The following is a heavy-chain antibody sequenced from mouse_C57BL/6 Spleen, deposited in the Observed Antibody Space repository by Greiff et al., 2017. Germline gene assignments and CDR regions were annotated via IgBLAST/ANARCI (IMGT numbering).Heavy chain of an antibody. D-gene: IGHD1-1*01. J-gene: IGHJ3*01. CDR2: IDPETGGT. Sequence: QVQLQQSGAELVRPGASVTLSCKASGYTFTDYEMHWVKQTPVHGLEWIGAIDPETGGTAYNQKFKGKAILTADKSSSTAYMELRSLTSEDSAVYYCTRSDYYGSSYVAYWGQGNLVTVSA. V-gene: IGHV1-15*01. CDR3: TRSDYYGSSYVAY. CDR1: GYTFTDYE.